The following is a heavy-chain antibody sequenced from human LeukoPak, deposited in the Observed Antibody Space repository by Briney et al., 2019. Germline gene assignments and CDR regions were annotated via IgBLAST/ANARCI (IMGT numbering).Heavy chain of an antibody. CDR1: GFTSSSYS. J-gene: IGHJ4*02. D-gene: IGHD3-3*01. Sequence: PGGSLRLSCAASGFTSSSYSMNWVRQAPGKGLEWVSSISSSSSYIYYADSVKGRFTISRDNAKNSLYLQMNSLRAEDTAVYYCARVPLRFLEWDQFDYWGQGTLVTVSS. CDR2: ISSSSSYI. CDR3: ARVPLRFLEWDQFDY. V-gene: IGHV3-21*01.